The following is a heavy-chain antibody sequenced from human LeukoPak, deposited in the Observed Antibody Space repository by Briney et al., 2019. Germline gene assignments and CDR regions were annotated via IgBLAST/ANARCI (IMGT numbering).Heavy chain of an antibody. J-gene: IGHJ4*02. D-gene: IGHD5-24*01. V-gene: IGHV3-23*01. Sequence: GGSLRLPCAASGFTFITYWMSWVRQAPGKGLEWVSAISGSGGSTYYADSVKGRFTISRDNSKNTLYLQMNSLRAEDTAVYYCVKDDGWVQYANWGQGTLVTVSS. CDR1: GFTFITYW. CDR3: VKDDGWVQYAN. CDR2: ISGSGGST.